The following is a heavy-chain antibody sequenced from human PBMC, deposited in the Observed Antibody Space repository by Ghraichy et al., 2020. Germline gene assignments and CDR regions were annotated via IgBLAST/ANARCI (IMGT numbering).Heavy chain of an antibody. Sequence: GGSLRLSCAASGFTFSSYGMHWVRQAPGKGLEWVAVIWYDGSNKYYADSVKGRFTISRDNSKNTLYLQMNSLRAEDTAVYYCARVSSSSSSFTDYWGQGTLVTVSS. D-gene: IGHD6-6*01. CDR3: ARVSSSSSSFTDY. CDR2: IWYDGSNK. J-gene: IGHJ4*02. V-gene: IGHV3-33*01. CDR1: GFTFSSYG.